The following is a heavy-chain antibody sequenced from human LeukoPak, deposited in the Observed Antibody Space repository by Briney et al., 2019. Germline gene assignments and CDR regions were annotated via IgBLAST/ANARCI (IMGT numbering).Heavy chain of an antibody. CDR1: GYTFTSYW. V-gene: IGHV5-51*01. CDR2: IYAGDSDT. Sequence: GESLKISCKGSGYTFTSYWIGWVRQMPGKGLEWMGIIYAGDSDTRYSPSFQGQVTISADKSISTAYLQWSSLKASDTAMYYCARRPRYCSGGSCYIDYWGQGTRVTVSS. D-gene: IGHD2-15*01. J-gene: IGHJ4*02. CDR3: ARRPRYCSGGSCYIDY.